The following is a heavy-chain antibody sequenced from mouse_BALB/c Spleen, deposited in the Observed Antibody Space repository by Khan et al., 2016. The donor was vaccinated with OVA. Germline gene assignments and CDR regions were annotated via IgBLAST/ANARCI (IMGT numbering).Heavy chain of an antibody. Sequence: EVELVESGGGLVKPGGSLKLSCAASGFTFSDYYMYWVRQTPEKRLEWVATISDGGSYTHYPDSVKGRFTISRDNVKNKLYLHMSSLKSEDTASYYYTRAGYGGFAYWGQGTLVTVSA. CDR3: TRAGYGGFAY. D-gene: IGHD1-1*02. J-gene: IGHJ3*01. CDR2: ISDGGSYT. V-gene: IGHV5-4*02. CDR1: GFTFSDYY.